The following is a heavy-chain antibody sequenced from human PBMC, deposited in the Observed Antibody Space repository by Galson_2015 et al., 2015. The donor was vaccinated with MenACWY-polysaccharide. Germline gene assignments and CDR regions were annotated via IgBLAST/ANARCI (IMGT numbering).Heavy chain of an antibody. CDR1: GGSISSASYC. Sequence: ETLSLTCTVSGGSISSASYCWGWIRQPPGKGLEWIGSIYYSGNTYYNPSLKSRVSISVDTAKNQFSLKLSSVTAADTAVYYCARHVGSSGWYYYFDYWGQGTLVTVSS. CDR2: IYYSGNT. V-gene: IGHV4-39*01. D-gene: IGHD6-19*01. J-gene: IGHJ4*02. CDR3: ARHVGSSGWYYYFDY.